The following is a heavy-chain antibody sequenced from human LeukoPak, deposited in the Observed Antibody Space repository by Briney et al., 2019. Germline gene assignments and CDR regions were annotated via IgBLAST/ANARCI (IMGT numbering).Heavy chain of an antibody. CDR2: ISSSGSTI. J-gene: IGHJ5*02. D-gene: IGHD6-13*01. V-gene: IGHV3-48*03. CDR1: GLTFSSHE. Sequence: GGSLRLSCAASGLTFSSHEMNSVPQAPAKGLEWLSYISSSGSTIYYADSVKGRFTISRDNAKNSLYLQMNSLRAEDTAVYYCARQYSSSWSGFDPWGQGTLVTVSS. CDR3: ARQYSSSWSGFDP.